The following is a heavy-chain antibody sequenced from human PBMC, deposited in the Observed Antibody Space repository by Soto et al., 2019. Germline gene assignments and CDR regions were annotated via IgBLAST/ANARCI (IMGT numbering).Heavy chain of an antibody. CDR3: AKAGGEQLVQLGHYYYYYGMDV. Sequence: GGSLRLSCAAPGFTFSSYAMSWVRQAPGEGLEWVSAISGSGGSTYYADSVKGRFTISRDNSKNTLYLQMNSLRAEDTAVYYCAKAGGEQLVQLGHYYYYYGMDVWGQGTTVTVSS. V-gene: IGHV3-23*01. CDR2: ISGSGGST. D-gene: IGHD6-6*01. CDR1: GFTFSSYA. J-gene: IGHJ6*02.